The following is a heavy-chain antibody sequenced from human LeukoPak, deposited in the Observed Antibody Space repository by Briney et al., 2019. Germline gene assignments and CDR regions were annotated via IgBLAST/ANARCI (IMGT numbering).Heavy chain of an antibody. CDR1: GGSISSGSYY. Sequence: SSQTLSLTCTVSGGSISSGSYYWSWIRQPAGKGLEWIGRIYTSGSTDYNPSLKSRVTISVDTSKNQLSLKLSSVAAADTAVYYCAREFQLLWFGELSFYFDYWGQGTLVTVSS. V-gene: IGHV4-61*02. D-gene: IGHD3-10*01. J-gene: IGHJ4*02. CDR3: AREFQLLWFGELSFYFDY. CDR2: IYTSGST.